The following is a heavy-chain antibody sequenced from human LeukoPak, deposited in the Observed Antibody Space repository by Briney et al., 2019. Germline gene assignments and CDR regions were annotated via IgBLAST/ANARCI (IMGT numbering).Heavy chain of an antibody. J-gene: IGHJ4*02. CDR1: GFTFSTSW. V-gene: IGHV3-23*01. D-gene: IGHD3-22*01. CDR2: TSGSGGST. CDR3: AKVHNYDSSGHIDY. Sequence: GGSLRLSCVASGFTFSTSWMMWVRQAPGKGLEWVSATSGSGGSTYYADSVKGRFTISRDNSKNTLYLQMNSLRAEDTAVYYCAKVHNYDSSGHIDYWGQGTLVTVSS.